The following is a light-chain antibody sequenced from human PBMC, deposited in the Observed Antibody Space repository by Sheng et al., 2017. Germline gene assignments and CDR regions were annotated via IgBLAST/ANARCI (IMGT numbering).Light chain of an antibody. CDR1: QSVSSNY. CDR2: GAS. CDR3: QQHAGSPPWT. Sequence: PGERATLSCRASQSVSSNYLAWYQQRPGQAPRLLIYGASSRATGIPDRFIGGGSGADFTLTISRLEPEDFAVYYCQQHAGSPPWTFGQGTKVEV. V-gene: IGKV3-20*01. J-gene: IGKJ1*01.